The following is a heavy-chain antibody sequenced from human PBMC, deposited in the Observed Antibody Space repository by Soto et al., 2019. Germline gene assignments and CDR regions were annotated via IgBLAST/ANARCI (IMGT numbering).Heavy chain of an antibody. J-gene: IGHJ4*02. CDR2: IWYDGSNK. Sequence: QVQLVESGGGVVQPGRSLRLSCAASGFTFSSYGMHWVRQAPGKGLEWVAVIWYDGSNKYYADSVKGRFTISRDNSKNTRYLQMNSLRAEDTDVYYCAREGTYCSGGSCYPHFDYWGQGTLVTVAS. CDR3: AREGTYCSGGSCYPHFDY. D-gene: IGHD2-15*01. CDR1: GFTFSSYG. V-gene: IGHV3-33*01.